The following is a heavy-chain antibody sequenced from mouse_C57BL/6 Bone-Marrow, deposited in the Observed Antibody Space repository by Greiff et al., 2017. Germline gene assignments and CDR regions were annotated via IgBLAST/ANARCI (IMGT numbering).Heavy chain of an antibody. Sequence: VKLVESGAELVRPGASVTLSCKASGYTFTDYEMHWVKQTPVHGLEWIGAIDPETGGTAYNQKFKGKAILTADKSSSTAYMALRSLTSEDSAVYYCTRGGIYYGSPFDYWGQGTTLTVSS. J-gene: IGHJ2*01. CDR3: TRGGIYYGSPFDY. CDR1: GYTFTDYE. CDR2: IDPETGGT. V-gene: IGHV1-15*01. D-gene: IGHD1-1*01.